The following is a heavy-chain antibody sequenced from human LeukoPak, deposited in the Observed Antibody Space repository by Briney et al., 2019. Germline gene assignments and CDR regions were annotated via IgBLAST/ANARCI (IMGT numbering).Heavy chain of an antibody. CDR2: ISSSGSNI. CDR3: ARGRKEAEVGTGLGY. D-gene: IGHD6-13*01. Sequence: GGSLRLSCAASGFTFNSYEMNWVRQAPGKGLEWVSYISSSGSNIYYADSVKGRFAISRDSAKNSLYLQMNSLRAEDTAVYYCARGRKEAEVGTGLGYWGQGTLVTVSS. CDR1: GFTFNSYE. J-gene: IGHJ4*02. V-gene: IGHV3-48*03.